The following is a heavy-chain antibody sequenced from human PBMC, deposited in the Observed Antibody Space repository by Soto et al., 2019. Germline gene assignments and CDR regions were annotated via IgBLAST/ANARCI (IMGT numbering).Heavy chain of an antibody. CDR3: ARGPYDGFDV. Sequence: PSETLSLTCTVSGGSIGRNYWSWIRQPPGKGLQWIGYIYYSGTTDYNPSLKGRVTMSVDTSKMQFSLRLTSVTAADTAVYYCARGPYDGFDVWGQGTMVTVSS. CDR1: GGSIGRNY. V-gene: IGHV4-59*01. J-gene: IGHJ3*01. CDR2: IYYSGTT.